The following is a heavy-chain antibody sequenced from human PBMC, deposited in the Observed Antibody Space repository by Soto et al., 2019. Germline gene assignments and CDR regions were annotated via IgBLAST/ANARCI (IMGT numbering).Heavy chain of an antibody. CDR3: ARAGDSSSWTRYYYYGMDV. V-gene: IGHV4-38-2*01. Sequence: SETLSPTCAVSGYSISSGYYWGWLRQPPGKGLEWIGSIYHSGGTYYNPSLKSRVTISVDTSKNQFSLKLSSVTAADTAVYYCARAGDSSSWTRYYYYGMDVWGQGTTVTVSS. CDR1: GYSISSGYY. J-gene: IGHJ6*02. D-gene: IGHD6-13*01. CDR2: IYHSGGT.